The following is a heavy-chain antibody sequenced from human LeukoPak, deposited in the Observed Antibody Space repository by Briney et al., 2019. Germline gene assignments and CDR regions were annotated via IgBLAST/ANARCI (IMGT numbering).Heavy chain of an antibody. V-gene: IGHV4-34*01. J-gene: IGHJ2*01. D-gene: IGHD2-21*01. Sequence: PSETLSLTCAVYGGSFSGYYWSWIRQPPGKGLEWIGEINHSGSTNYNPSLKSRVTISVDTSKNQFSLKLSSVTAADTAVYYCARDSPGDRGYFDLWGRGTLVTVSS. CDR2: INHSGST. CDR3: ARDSPGDRGYFDL. CDR1: GGSFSGYY.